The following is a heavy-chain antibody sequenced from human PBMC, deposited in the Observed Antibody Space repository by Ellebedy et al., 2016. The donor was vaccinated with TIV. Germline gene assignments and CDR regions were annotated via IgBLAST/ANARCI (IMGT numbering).Heavy chain of an antibody. Sequence: GESLKISCAASGFTFSRIWMAWVRQAPGTGLEWVATINQGGSGTYYVDSVKGRLTISRDNSKNALYLQMNSLRADDTALYYCASAARGSGAYESFWGQGTLVTVSS. J-gene: IGHJ4*02. CDR2: INQGGSGT. D-gene: IGHD5-12*01. V-gene: IGHV3-7*01. CDR3: ASAARGSGAYESF. CDR1: GFTFSRIW.